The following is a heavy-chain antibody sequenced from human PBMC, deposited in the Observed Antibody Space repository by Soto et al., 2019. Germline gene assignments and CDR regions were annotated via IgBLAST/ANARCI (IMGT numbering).Heavy chain of an antibody. CDR3: ARVLEQQLVPGAFDI. J-gene: IGHJ3*02. CDR2: IYSGGST. V-gene: IGHV3-66*01. D-gene: IGHD6-13*01. Sequence: GGSLRLSCAASGFTVSSNYMSWVRQAPGKGLEWVSVIYSGGSTYYEESVKDSFTISRDNSKNTLYLQINSLRAEDTALYYSARVLEQQLVPGAFDIWGQGTMVTVSS. CDR1: GFTVSSNY.